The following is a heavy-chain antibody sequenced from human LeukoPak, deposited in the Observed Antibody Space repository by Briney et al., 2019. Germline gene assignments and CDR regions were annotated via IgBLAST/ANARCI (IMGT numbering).Heavy chain of an antibody. Sequence: GGSLRLSCAASGFTFSSYAMHWVRQAPGKGLEWVAVISYDGSNKYYADSVKGRFTISRDNSKNTLYLQMNSLRAEDTAVYYCARDAKVYDSWSGHSNLYYYYGMDVWGQGTTVTVSS. CDR2: ISYDGSNK. J-gene: IGHJ6*02. D-gene: IGHD3-3*01. CDR1: GFTFSSYA. V-gene: IGHV3-30-3*01. CDR3: ARDAKVYDSWSGHSNLYYYYGMDV.